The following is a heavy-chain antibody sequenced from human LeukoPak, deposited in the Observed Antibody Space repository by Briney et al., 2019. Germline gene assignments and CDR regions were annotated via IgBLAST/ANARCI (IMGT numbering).Heavy chain of an antibody. Sequence: PGGSLRLSCAASGFTFSSYEMNWVRQAPGKGLEWISYISSSGSSIYYVDSVKGQFTISRGNAKNSLYLQMNSLRAEDTAVYYCARDNGDPRTYFDYWGQGTLVTVSS. CDR2: ISSSGSSI. CDR3: ARDNGDPRTYFDY. V-gene: IGHV3-48*03. D-gene: IGHD4-17*01. CDR1: GFTFSSYE. J-gene: IGHJ4*02.